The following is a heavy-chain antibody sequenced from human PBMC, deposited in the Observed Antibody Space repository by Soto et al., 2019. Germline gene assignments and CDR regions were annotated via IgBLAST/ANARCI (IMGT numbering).Heavy chain of an antibody. CDR2: ISSSSSYI. CDR3: ARDDGDGYNYDAFDI. V-gene: IGHV3-21*01. Sequence: GGSLRLSCAASGFTFSSYSMNWVRRAPGKGLEWVSSISSSSSYIYYADSVKGRFTISRDNAKNSLYLQMNSLRAEDTAVYYCARDDGDGYNYDAFDIWGQGTMVTVSS. D-gene: IGHD5-12*01. J-gene: IGHJ3*02. CDR1: GFTFSSYS.